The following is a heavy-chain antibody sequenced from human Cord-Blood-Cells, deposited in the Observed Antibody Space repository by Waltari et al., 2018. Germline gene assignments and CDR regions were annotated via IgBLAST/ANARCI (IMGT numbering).Heavy chain of an antibody. CDR2: IIPIFGTA. CDR1: GGTFSSYA. Sequence: QVQLVQSGAEVQKPGSSVKVSCKASGGTFSSYAIRWVRQAPVQGLEWMGGIIPIFGTANYAQKFQGRVTITADESTSTAYMELSSLRSEDTAVYYCARDLGYYGSGSYWYFDLWGRGTLVTVSS. CDR3: ARDLGYYGSGSYWYFDL. D-gene: IGHD3-10*01. V-gene: IGHV1-69*01. J-gene: IGHJ2*01.